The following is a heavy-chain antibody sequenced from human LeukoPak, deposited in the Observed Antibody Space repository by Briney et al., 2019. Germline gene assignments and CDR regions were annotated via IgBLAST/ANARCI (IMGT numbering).Heavy chain of an antibody. CDR2: IKEDGSEK. V-gene: IGHV3-7*05. CDR1: GFTFSSYN. CDR3: AREIGSAARGR. D-gene: IGHD6-13*01. J-gene: IGHJ4*02. Sequence: GGSLRLSCAASGFTFSSYNMNWVRQAPGKGLEWVANIKEDGSEKYYVDSVKGRFTISRDNAKNSMYLQMNSLRAEDTAVYYCAREIGSAARGRWGQGTLVTVSS.